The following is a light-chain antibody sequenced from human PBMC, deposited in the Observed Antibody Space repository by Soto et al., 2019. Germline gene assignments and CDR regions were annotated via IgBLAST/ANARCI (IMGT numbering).Light chain of an antibody. J-gene: IGLJ1*01. CDR2: EVT. Sequence: QSVLTQPASVSGSPGQSITISCTGTSRDIGTSNLVSWYQQYPGKAPKLMIYEVTKRPSGISYRFSGSKSGNTASLTISGLQPEDEADYYRYSSTGISTSLFAFGTGTKVPVL. CDR1: SRDIGTSNL. CDR3: YSSTGISTSLFA. V-gene: IGLV2-23*02.